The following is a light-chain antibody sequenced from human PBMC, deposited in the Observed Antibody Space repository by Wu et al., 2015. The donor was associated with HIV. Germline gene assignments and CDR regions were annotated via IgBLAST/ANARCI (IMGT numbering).Light chain of an antibody. CDR1: QCVSSSY. Sequence: EIVLTQSPGTLSLSPGKRATLSCRAGQCVSSSYLAWYQQKRGQAPRLLIYGASNRATGIPDRFSGSGSGTDFTLTISRLEPEDFAVYYCQQRTIWPNTFGGGTKVEIK. V-gene: IGKV3D-20*02. J-gene: IGKJ4*01. CDR2: GAS. CDR3: QQRTIWPNT.